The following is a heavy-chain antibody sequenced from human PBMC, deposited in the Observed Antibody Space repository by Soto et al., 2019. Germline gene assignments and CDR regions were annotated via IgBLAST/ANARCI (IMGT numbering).Heavy chain of an antibody. CDR1: GFTFSSYA. Sequence: GGSLRLSCAASGFTFSSYAMSWVRQPPGKGLEWVSAISDGGDYTYFPDSVKGRFTISRDNSKNTLYLQINSLRAEDTAVYYCAKEARSVGPSHFDYWGQGTLVTVSS. CDR3: AKEARSVGPSHFDY. V-gene: IGHV3-23*01. J-gene: IGHJ4*02. CDR2: ISDGGDYT. D-gene: IGHD1-26*01.